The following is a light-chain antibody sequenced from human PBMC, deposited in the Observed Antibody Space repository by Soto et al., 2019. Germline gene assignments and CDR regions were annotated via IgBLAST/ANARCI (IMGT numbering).Light chain of an antibody. J-gene: IGLJ2*01. CDR1: SSDVGSYNL. CDR2: KGS. Sequence: QSALTQPASVSGSPGQSITISCTGTSSDVGSYNLVSGYQQHPGKAPKLMIYKGSKRPAGVSNRFSGSKSVSTASLTISGLQDEDGADYYCCAYAGSSAVVVFGGGTKVTVL. V-gene: IGLV2-23*01. CDR3: CAYAGSSAVVV.